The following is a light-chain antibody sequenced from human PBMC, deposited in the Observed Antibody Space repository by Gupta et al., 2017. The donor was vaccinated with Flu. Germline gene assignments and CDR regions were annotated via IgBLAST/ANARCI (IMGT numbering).Light chain of an antibody. CDR1: QTISTW. CDR2: KAA. CDR3: QHYNSYPLT. J-gene: IGKJ4*02. V-gene: IGKV1-5*03. Sequence: DIQMTQSPSTLSASVGDRVTITCRASQTISTWLAWYQQKPGKAPNLLIYKAATLESGVPSIFSGSGAGEEFITTSSSLQPDDLATYYGQHYNSYPLTFGGGTKVEIK.